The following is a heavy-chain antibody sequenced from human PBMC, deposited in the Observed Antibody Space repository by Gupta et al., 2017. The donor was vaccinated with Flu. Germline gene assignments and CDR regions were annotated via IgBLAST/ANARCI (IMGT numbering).Heavy chain of an antibody. J-gene: IGHJ6*02. V-gene: IGHV3-30*18. D-gene: IGHD6-19*01. Sequence: MHWVRQAPGKGLEWVALISYDENNKYYADSARGRFTISRDNSNNTLYLQMNSLRVEDTAMYYCAKELKSETRGWSYGMDVWGQGTAVTVSS. CDR2: ISYDENNK. CDR3: AKELKSETRGWSYGMDV.